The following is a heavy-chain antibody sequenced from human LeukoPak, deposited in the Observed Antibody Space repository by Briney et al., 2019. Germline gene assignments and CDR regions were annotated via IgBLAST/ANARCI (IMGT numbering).Heavy chain of an antibody. J-gene: IGHJ4*02. CDR1: GFTFSSYR. Sequence: GGSLRLSCAASGFTFSSYRMNWVRQAPGKGLEWVSYISSSSSTIYYADSVKGRFTISRDNDKNSLYLQMSSLRAECTAVYYCARDSRGFGYWGLGTLVTVSS. V-gene: IGHV3-48*01. CDR2: ISSSSSTI. CDR3: ARDSRGFGY. D-gene: IGHD3-10*01.